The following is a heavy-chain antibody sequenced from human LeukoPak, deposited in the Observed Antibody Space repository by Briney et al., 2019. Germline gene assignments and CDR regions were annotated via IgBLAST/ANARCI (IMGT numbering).Heavy chain of an antibody. D-gene: IGHD1-26*01. CDR3: ARNIVGPRQVDY. V-gene: IGHV4-39*07. J-gene: IGHJ4*02. Sequence: SETLSLTCAVSGGSISSSRYYWGWIRQPPGKGLEWIGTIYYGGNTYYNPSLMNRVTVSVDTSKSQFSLKLSSVTAADTAIYYCARNIVGPRQVDYWGQGTLVTVSS. CDR2: IYYGGNT. CDR1: GGSISSSRYY.